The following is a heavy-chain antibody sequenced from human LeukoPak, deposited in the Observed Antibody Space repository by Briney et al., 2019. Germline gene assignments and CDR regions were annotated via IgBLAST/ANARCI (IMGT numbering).Heavy chain of an antibody. CDR3: AREGGIGQYYFDY. J-gene: IGHJ4*02. CDR1: GYTFTGYY. CDR2: INPNSGGT. Sequence: ASVKVSCKASGYTFTGYYMHWVRQAPGQGLERMGRINPNSGGTNYAQKFQGRVTMTRDTSISTAYMELSRLRSDDTAVYYCAREGGIGQYYFDYWGQGTLVTVSS. D-gene: IGHD2-21*01. V-gene: IGHV1-2*06.